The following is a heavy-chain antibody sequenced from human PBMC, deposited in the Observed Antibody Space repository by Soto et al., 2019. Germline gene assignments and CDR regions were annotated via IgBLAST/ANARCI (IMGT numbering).Heavy chain of an antibody. V-gene: IGHV4-39*02. CDR3: GRRDGYRYGGKIDA. D-gene: IGHD5-18*01. CDR1: VGSISSDDYS. CDR2: IYYSGST. Sequence: PSETLSLTCTFSVGSISSDDYSCDWIRQPPGKGLEWIGSIYYSGSTYYNPSLRSRVTISVDTSKNHFSLKLSSVTAADTSVYYCGRRDGYRYGGKIDAGGQGTRVTV. J-gene: IGHJ5*02.